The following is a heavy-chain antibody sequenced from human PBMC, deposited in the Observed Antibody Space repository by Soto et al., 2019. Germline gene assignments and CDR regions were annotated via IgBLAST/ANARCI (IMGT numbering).Heavy chain of an antibody. Sequence: QLQLQESGPGLVKPSQTLSLTCSVSGASINSGGNYYWSWVRQRPGKGLEWIGYIYYSGTTYYNRSLMSRVSISVDSSQIQFSLTLTSVTAADTAVYYCARVSGDYVPWFDPWGQGTLVTVSS. J-gene: IGHJ5*02. CDR1: GASINSGGNYY. V-gene: IGHV4-30-4*01. D-gene: IGHD4-17*01. CDR2: IYYSGTT. CDR3: ARVSGDYVPWFDP.